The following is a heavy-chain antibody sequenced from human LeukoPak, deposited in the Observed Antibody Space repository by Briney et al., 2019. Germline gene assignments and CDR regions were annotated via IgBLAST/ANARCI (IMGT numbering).Heavy chain of an antibody. D-gene: IGHD1-1*01. CDR3: ASRARTTTPYYYYYMDV. Sequence: PSETLSLTCAVYGGSFSGYYWSWIRQAPGKGLEWIGEINHSGSTNYNPSLKSGVTILVDTSKHQFSLKLSSVTAADTAVYDCASRARTTTPYYYYYMDVWGKGTTVTVSS. CDR2: INHSGST. J-gene: IGHJ6*03. CDR1: GGSFSGYY. V-gene: IGHV4-34*01.